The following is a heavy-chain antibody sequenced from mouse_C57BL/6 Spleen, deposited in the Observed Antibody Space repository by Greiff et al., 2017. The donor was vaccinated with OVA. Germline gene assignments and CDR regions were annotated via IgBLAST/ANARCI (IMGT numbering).Heavy chain of an antibody. CDR2: IDPSDSYT. D-gene: IGHD2-4*01. Sequence: QVQLQQPGAELVKPGASVKLSCKASGYTFTSYWMQWVKQRPGQGLEWIGEIDPSDSYTNYNQKFKGKATLTVDTSSSTAYMQLSSLTSEDSAVYYCARRGSYYDYPYAMDYWGQGTSVTVSS. CDR1: GYTFTSYW. CDR3: ARRGSYYDYPYAMDY. J-gene: IGHJ4*01. V-gene: IGHV1-50*01.